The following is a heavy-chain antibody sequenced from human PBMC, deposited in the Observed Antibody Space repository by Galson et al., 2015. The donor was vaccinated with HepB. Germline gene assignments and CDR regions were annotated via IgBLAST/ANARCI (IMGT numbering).Heavy chain of an antibody. Sequence: LRLSCAASGFTFSSYAMHWVRQAPGKGLEWVAVISYDGSNKYYADSVKGRFTISRDNSKNTLYLQMNSLRAEDTAVYYCARPAVAPGYYGMDVWGQGTTVTVSS. CDR2: ISYDGSNK. V-gene: IGHV3-30*04. D-gene: IGHD4-23*01. J-gene: IGHJ6*02. CDR3: ARPAVAPGYYGMDV. CDR1: GFTFSSYA.